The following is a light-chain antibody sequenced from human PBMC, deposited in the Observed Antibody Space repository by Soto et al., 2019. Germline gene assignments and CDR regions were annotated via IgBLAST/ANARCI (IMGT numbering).Light chain of an antibody. Sequence: DVVVTQSPLSLPVTLGQPASISCRSSQSLVYTNGNTYLAWFQQRPGQSPRRLIYKVSIRDSGVPDRFNGSGSGTEFTLTISRVEADDVGVYYCMQGTHWPRTFGQGNKVEIK. CDR2: KVS. J-gene: IGKJ1*01. V-gene: IGKV2-30*01. CDR1: QSLVYTNGNTY. CDR3: MQGTHWPRT.